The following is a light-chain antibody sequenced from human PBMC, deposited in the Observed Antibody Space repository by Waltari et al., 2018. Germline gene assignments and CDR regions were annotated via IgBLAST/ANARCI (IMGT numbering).Light chain of an antibody. Sequence: QSALTQPASVSGSPGQSITIPCTGTSSDVGNYDLVSWYKHHPGKAPKLMIYEVTKRPSVVSNRSSGSKSVNTASLTISGLHAEDEADYYCCSYAGSSFYFFGTGTKVTVL. V-gene: IGLV2-23*02. J-gene: IGLJ1*01. CDR1: SSDVGNYDL. CDR2: EVT. CDR3: CSYAGSSFYF.